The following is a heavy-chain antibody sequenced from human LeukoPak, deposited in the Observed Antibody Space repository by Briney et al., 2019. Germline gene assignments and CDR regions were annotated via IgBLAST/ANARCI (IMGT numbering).Heavy chain of an antibody. CDR2: ISYDGSNK. V-gene: IGHV3-30*04. CDR1: GFTFSSYA. CDR3: AKDAYIAARIYLIDY. Sequence: DPGRSLRLSCAASGFTFSSYAMHWVRQAPGKGLEWVAVISYDGSNKYYADSVKGRFTISRDNSKNTLYLQMNSLRAEDTAVYYCAKDAYIAARIYLIDYWGQGTLVTVSS. J-gene: IGHJ4*02. D-gene: IGHD6-6*01.